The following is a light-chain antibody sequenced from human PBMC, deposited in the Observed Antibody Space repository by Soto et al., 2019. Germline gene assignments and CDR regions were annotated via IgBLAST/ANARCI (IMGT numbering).Light chain of an antibody. J-gene: IGKJ3*01. CDR1: QSVSSSY. Sequence: EIVLTQSPGALSLSPGERATLSCRASQSVSSSYLAWYQQKPGQAPRLLMYETSTRATGIPDRFSGSGSGTDFTLTISRLEPEDFAVYYCQQYGDSPATFGPGTKVDIK. CDR3: QQYGDSPAT. CDR2: ETS. V-gene: IGKV3-20*01.